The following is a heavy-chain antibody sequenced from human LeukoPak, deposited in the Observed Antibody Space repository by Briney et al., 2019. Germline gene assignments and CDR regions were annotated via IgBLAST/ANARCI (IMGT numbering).Heavy chain of an antibody. CDR1: GGSISSSSYY. Sequence: SETLSLTCTVSGGSISSSSYYWSWIRQPAGKGLEWIGRIYTSGSTNYNPSLNSRDTISIDTSKNQFSLSLSSVTAADTAVYYCARVSPSGVWDVWGQGTTVTVSS. CDR3: ARVSPSGVWDV. J-gene: IGHJ6*02. D-gene: IGHD3-10*01. V-gene: IGHV4-61*02. CDR2: IYTSGST.